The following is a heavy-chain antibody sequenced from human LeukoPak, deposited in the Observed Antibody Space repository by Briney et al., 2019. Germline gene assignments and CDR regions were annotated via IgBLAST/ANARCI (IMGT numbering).Heavy chain of an antibody. V-gene: IGHV5-51*01. Sequence: GESLKISYNGSGYTFTGYWIGWVRQMPGKRLEWIAFIYPGDAETRYSPSFQGQVTISVDKSITTAYLQWSSLKDSDTDNCARHAVYGDYAASRTFYFDYWGQGTLVTVSS. CDR3: ARHAVYGDYAASRTFYFDY. J-gene: IGHJ4*02. CDR1: GYTFTGYW. CDR2: IYPGDAET. D-gene: IGHD4-17*01.